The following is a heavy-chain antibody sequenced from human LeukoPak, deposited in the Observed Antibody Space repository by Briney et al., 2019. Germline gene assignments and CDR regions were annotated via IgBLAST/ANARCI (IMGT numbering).Heavy chain of an antibody. Sequence: SETLSLTCNVSGGSISSGGHYWNWIRQHPGKGLEWIGYILHSGSTYYNPSLESRAKISVDKSKNHFSLKLSSVTAADTAVYYCASLRYFDWFFDYWGQGTLVTVSS. V-gene: IGHV4-31*03. CDR1: GGSISSGGHY. J-gene: IGHJ4*02. CDR2: ILHSGST. D-gene: IGHD3-9*01. CDR3: ASLRYFDWFFDY.